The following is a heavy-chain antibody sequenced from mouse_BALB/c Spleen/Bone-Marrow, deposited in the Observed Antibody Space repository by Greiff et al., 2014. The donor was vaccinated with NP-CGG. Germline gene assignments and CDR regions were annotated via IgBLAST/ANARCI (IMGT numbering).Heavy chain of an antibody. V-gene: IGHV14-3*02. J-gene: IGHJ2*01. CDR2: IDPANGNT. CDR3: ARNYGSSLDY. CDR1: GFNIEDSY. D-gene: IGHD1-1*01. Sequence: DVKLVESGAGIVKPGASVKSSCTTSGFNIEDSYIYWMKQRPEQGLEWIGRIDPANGNTKYDPKFQGKATITVDTSSATAYLQLSSLTSEDTAVYYCARNYGSSLDYWGQGTTLTVSS.